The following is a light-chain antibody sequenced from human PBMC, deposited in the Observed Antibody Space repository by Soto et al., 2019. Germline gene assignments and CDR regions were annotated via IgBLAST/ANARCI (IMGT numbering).Light chain of an antibody. Sequence: DIQMTQSPSSLSASVGDRVTITCRASQSINRFLNWYKQKPGKGPELLIYAASNLHSGVPSRFSGSGSGTDFTLTISSLQSEDFATYFCQRSYTTPWTFGQGTKVEIK. CDR3: QRSYTTPWT. V-gene: IGKV1-39*01. J-gene: IGKJ1*01. CDR2: AAS. CDR1: QSINRF.